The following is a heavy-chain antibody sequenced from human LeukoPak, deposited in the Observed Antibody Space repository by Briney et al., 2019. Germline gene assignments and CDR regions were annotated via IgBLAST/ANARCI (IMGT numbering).Heavy chain of an antibody. CDR2: ISSSSSYI. CDR3: AKCEVVPAAMLWTPDY. CDR1: GFTFSSYT. V-gene: IGHV3-21*04. J-gene: IGHJ4*02. D-gene: IGHD2-2*01. Sequence: GGSLRLSCAASGFTFSSYTMNWVRQAPGKGLEWVSSISSSSSYIYYADSVKGRFTISRDNAKNSLYLQMNSLRAEDTAVYYCAKCEVVPAAMLWTPDYWGQGTLVTVSS.